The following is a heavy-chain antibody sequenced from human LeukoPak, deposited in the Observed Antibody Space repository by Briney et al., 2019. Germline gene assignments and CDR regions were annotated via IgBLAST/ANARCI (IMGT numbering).Heavy chain of an antibody. J-gene: IGHJ4*02. CDR3: TRESGSHHGNDY. CDR2: INPNNGAT. D-gene: IGHD1-26*01. CDR1: GYTFTSYY. Sequence: PSASVKVSCKASGYTFTSYYMHWVRQAPGQGLEWMGRINPNNGATNYAQKLQGRVTITGDTSISTAYMELSSLRSDDTAVYYCTRESGSHHGNDYWGQGTLVTVSS. V-gene: IGHV1-2*06.